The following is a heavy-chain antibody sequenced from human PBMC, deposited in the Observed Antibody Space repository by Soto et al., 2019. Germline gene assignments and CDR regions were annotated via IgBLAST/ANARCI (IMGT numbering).Heavy chain of an antibody. Sequence: EVQLLESGGGLVQPGGSLRLSCAASGFTFSSYAMSWVRQAPGKGLEWVSAISGSGGSTYYADSVKGRFTIARDNSKNTRYLQMNSLRAEDTAVYYCATGKLTTLLLYFDYWGQGTLVTVSS. J-gene: IGHJ4*02. D-gene: IGHD4-4*01. V-gene: IGHV3-23*01. CDR1: GFTFSSYA. CDR3: ATGKLTTLLLYFDY. CDR2: ISGSGGST.